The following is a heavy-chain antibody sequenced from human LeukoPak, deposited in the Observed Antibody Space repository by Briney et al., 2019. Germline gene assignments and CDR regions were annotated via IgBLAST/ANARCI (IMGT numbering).Heavy chain of an antibody. D-gene: IGHD1-26*01. Sequence: GGSLRLSCAASGFTFSSYAMSWVRQAPGKGLEWVSAISGSGGSTYYAESVKGRFTISRDNSKNTLYLQMNSLRAEDTAVYYCAKDLEGVRGSYIPAWGQGTLVTVSS. CDR3: AKDLEGVRGSYIPA. CDR2: ISGSGGST. V-gene: IGHV3-23*01. CDR1: GFTFSSYA. J-gene: IGHJ5*02.